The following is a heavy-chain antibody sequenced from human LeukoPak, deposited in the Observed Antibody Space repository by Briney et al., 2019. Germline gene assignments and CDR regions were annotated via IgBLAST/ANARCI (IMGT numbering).Heavy chain of an antibody. J-gene: IGHJ4*02. CDR1: GDSISSDY. D-gene: IGHD3-16*01. V-gene: IGHV4-4*07. CDR2: IYSSGST. Sequence: PSETLSLTCTVSGDSISSDYWTLIRQPAGEGLEWIGRIYSSGSTDYNPSLKSRITMSVDMSKNQFSLKLSSVTAADTAVYYCARGYGSDGYDYWGQGTLVTVSS. CDR3: ARGYGSDGYDY.